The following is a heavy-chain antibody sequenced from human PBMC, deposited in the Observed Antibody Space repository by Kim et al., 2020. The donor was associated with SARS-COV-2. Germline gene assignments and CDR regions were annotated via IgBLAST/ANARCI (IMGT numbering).Heavy chain of an antibody. D-gene: IGHD4-17*01. Sequence: GGSLRLSCAASGFTFSSYAMSWVRQAPGKGLEWVSAISGSGGSTYYADSVKGRFTISRDNSKNTLYLQMNSLRAEDTAVYYCAKFGLGLGQTKEDYGDYSLYYYYYGMDVWGQGTTVTVSS. J-gene: IGHJ6*02. V-gene: IGHV3-23*01. CDR1: GFTFSSYA. CDR3: AKFGLGLGQTKEDYGDYSLYYYYYGMDV. CDR2: ISGSGGST.